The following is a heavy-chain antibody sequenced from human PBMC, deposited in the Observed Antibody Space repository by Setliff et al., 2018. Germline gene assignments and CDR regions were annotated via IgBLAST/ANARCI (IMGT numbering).Heavy chain of an antibody. CDR2: IIPMFATT. J-gene: IGHJ4*02. D-gene: IGHD4-4*01. CDR3: ARGLSTDTDS. CDR1: GGTFSSHV. V-gene: IGHV1-69*13. Sequence: SVKVSCKTSGGTFSSHVISWVRQAPGQGLEWMGGIIPMFATTNYAPRFKGRVTISADESTSTAYMELSSLTSEDTAIYYCARGLSTDTDSWGQGTLVTVSS.